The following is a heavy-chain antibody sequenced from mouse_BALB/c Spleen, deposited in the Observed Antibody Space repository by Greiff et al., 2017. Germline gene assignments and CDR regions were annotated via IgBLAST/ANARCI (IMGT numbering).Heavy chain of an antibody. Sequence: EVKLMESGPELVKPGASVKMSCKASGYTFTSYVMHWVKQKPGQGLEWIGYINPYNDGTKYNEKFKGKATLTSDKSSSTAYMELSSLTSEDSAVYYCARGDYGSSSLSGFDYWGQGTTLTVSS. D-gene: IGHD1-1*01. V-gene: IGHV1-14*01. J-gene: IGHJ2*01. CDR2: INPYNDGT. CDR3: ARGDYGSSSLSGFDY. CDR1: GYTFTSYV.